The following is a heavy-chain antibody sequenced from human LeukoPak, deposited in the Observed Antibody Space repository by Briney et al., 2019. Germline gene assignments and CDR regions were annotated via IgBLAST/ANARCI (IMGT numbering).Heavy chain of an antibody. CDR2: IYYSGST. J-gene: IGHJ6*02. Sequence: SETLSLTCTVSGGSNSSYYWSWIRQPPGKGLEWIGYIYYSGSTNYNPSLKSRVTISVDTSKNQFSLKLSSVTAADTAVYYCASWPLASTVTNWYYGMDVWGQGTTVTVSS. CDR3: ASWPLASTVTNWYYGMDV. D-gene: IGHD4-17*01. V-gene: IGHV4-59*08. CDR1: GGSNSSYY.